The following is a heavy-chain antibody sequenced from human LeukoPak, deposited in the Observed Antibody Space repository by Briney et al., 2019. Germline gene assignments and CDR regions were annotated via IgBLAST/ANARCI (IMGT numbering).Heavy chain of an antibody. CDR3: ARGPLMITFGGVIAPFDY. J-gene: IGHJ4*02. CDR1: GYTFTGYY. Sequence: GASVKVSCKASGYTFTGYYMHWVRQAPGQGLEWMGWINPNSGGTNYAQKFQGRVTMTRDTSISTAYMELSRLRSDDTAVYYCARGPLMITFGGVIAPFDYWGQGTLVTVSS. V-gene: IGHV1-2*02. CDR2: INPNSGGT. D-gene: IGHD3-16*02.